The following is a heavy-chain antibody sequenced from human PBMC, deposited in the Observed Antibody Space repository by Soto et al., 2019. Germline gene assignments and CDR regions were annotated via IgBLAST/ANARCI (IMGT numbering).Heavy chain of an antibody. CDR2: ISAAGDP. V-gene: IGHV3-13*05. CDR1: GFTFRNYD. J-gene: IGHJ6*02. CDR3: ARTDRDFYGLDV. Sequence: EVQLVESGGGLVQPGGSLRLSCEASGFTFRNYDMHWVRQGTGKGLEWVSGISAAGDPDYADSVEGRFTISRENAQNSFFLQMSSLRVGDPAVYYCARTDRDFYGLDVWGQGTTVIVSS.